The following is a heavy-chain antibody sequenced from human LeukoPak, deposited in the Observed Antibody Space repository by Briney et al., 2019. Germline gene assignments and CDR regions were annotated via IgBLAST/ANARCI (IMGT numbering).Heavy chain of an antibody. V-gene: IGHV3-30*03. CDR2: ISYDGSNK. J-gene: IGHJ6*02. Sequence: GGSLRLSCAASGFTFSTYGMHWVRQAPGKGLEWVTVISYDGSNKYYADSVKGRFTISRDNAKNSLYLQMDSLRAEDTAVYYCASFGENYDSLGMDVWGQGTTVTFSS. CDR3: ASFGENYDSLGMDV. CDR1: GFTFSTYG. D-gene: IGHD3-3*01.